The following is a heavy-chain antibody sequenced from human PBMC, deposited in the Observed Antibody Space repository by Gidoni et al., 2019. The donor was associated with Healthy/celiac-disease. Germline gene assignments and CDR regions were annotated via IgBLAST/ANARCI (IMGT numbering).Heavy chain of an antibody. V-gene: IGHV3-30*02. CDR1: GFTFSSYG. CDR2: IRYDGSNK. CDR3: AKGPEVVAATPCGY. J-gene: IGHJ4*02. Sequence: QVQLVESGGGVVQPGGSLRLSCAATGFTFSSYGMHWVRQAPGKGLEWVAFIRYDGSNKYYADSVKGRFTISRDNSKNTLYLQMNSLRAEDTAVYYCAKGPEVVAATPCGYWGQGTLVTVSS. D-gene: IGHD2-15*01.